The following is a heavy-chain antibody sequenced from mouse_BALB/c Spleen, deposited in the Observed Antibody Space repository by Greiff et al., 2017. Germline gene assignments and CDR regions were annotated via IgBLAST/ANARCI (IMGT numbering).Heavy chain of an antibody. J-gene: IGHJ3*01. CDR2: IDPANGNT. V-gene: IGHV14-3*02. Sequence: EVQGVESGAELVKPGASVKLSCTASGFNIKDTYMHWVKQRPEQGLEWIGRIDPANGNTKYDPKFQGKATITADTSSNTAYLQLSSLTSEDTAVYYCARKAWFAYWGQGTLVTVSA. CDR3: ARKAWFAY. CDR1: GFNIKDTY.